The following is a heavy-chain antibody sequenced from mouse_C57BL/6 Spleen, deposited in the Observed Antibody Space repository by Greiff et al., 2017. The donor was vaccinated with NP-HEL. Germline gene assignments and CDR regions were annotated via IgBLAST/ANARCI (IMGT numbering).Heavy chain of an antibody. V-gene: IGHV2-5*01. Sequence: VKLMESGPGLVQPSQSLSITCTVSGFSLTSYGVHWVRQSPGKGLEWLGVIWRGGSTDYNAAFMSRLSITKDNSKSQVFFKMNSLQADDTAIYYCAKMDLYDGYYAMDYWGQGTSVTVSS. D-gene: IGHD2-3*01. CDR3: AKMDLYDGYYAMDY. CDR2: IWRGGST. J-gene: IGHJ4*01. CDR1: GFSLTSYG.